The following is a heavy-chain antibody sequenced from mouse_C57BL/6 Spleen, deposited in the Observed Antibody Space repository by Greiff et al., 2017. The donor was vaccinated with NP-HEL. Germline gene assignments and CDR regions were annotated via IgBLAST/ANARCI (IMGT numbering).Heavy chain of an antibody. CDR1: GFTFSSYA. Sequence: EVKLVESGGGLVKPGGSLKLSCAASGFTFSSYAMSWVRQTPEKRLEWVATISDGGSYTYYPDNVQGRFTISRDNAKNNLYLQMSHLKAENTAKYYCAREADYDGSYYFDYWGQGTTLTVSS. CDR3: AREADYDGSYYFDY. D-gene: IGHD1-1*01. V-gene: IGHV5-4*01. J-gene: IGHJ2*01. CDR2: ISDGGSYT.